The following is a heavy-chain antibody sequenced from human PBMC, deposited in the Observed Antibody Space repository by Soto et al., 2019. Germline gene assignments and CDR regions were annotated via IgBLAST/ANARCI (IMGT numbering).Heavy chain of an antibody. D-gene: IGHD3-10*01. CDR2: IYYSGST. V-gene: IGHV4-31*03. J-gene: IGHJ6*02. CDR1: GGSISSGGYY. Sequence: QVQLQESGPGLVKPSQTLSLTCTVSGGSISSGGYYWSWIRQHPGKGLEWIGYIYYSGSTYYNPSLNSRITISVDTSKNQFSLKLSSVTASDTAVYYCARDTGIRAYYYYGMDVWGQGTTVTVSS. CDR3: ARDTGIRAYYYYGMDV.